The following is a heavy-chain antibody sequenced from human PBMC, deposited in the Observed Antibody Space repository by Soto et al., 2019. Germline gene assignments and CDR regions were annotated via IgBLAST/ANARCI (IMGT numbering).Heavy chain of an antibody. J-gene: IGHJ6*02. V-gene: IGHV3-53*01. D-gene: IGHD3-3*01. CDR2: IYSGGST. CDR1: GFTVSSNY. CDR3: ARYEGYYYGMDV. Sequence: GGSLRLSCAASGFTVSSNYMSWVRQAPGKGLEWVSVIYSGGSTYYADSVKGRFTISRDNSKNTLYLQMNSLRAEDTAVYYCARYEGYYYGMDVWGQGTTVTVSS.